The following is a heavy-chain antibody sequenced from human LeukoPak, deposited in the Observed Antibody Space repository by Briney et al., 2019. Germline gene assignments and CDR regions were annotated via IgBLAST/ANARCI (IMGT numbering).Heavy chain of an antibody. V-gene: IGHV1-2*02. CDR2: INPNSGGA. D-gene: IGHD6-19*01. Sequence: ASVKVSCKASGYTFTNYLLHWVRQAPGQGLEWMGWINPNSGGANSAQKFQGRVTMTRDTSISTAYMELTSLRSDDTAVYYCARDSSSSGWDPTSFFDSWGQGTLVTVSS. J-gene: IGHJ4*02. CDR3: ARDSSSSGWDPTSFFDS. CDR1: GYTFTNYL.